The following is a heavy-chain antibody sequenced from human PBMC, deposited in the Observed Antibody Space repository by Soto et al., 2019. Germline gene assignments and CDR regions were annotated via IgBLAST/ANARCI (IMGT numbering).Heavy chain of an antibody. CDR2: IRSKAYGGTT. V-gene: IGHV3-49*03. Sequence: GGSLRLSCTASGFTFGDYAMSWFRQAPGKGLEWVGFIRSKAYGGTTEYAASVKGRFTISRDDSKSIAYLQMNSLKAEDTAVYYCTRGLILELLNWFDPWGQGTLVTVS. CDR1: GFTFGDYA. J-gene: IGHJ5*02. D-gene: IGHD1-7*01. CDR3: TRGLILELLNWFDP.